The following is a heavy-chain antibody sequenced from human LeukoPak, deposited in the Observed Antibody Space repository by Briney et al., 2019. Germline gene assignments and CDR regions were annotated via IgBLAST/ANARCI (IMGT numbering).Heavy chain of an antibody. CDR1: GYTFTSYG. CDR3: ARRNYDFWSGYVQAFDI. CDR2: MNPNSGNT. D-gene: IGHD3-3*01. V-gene: IGHV1-8*02. Sequence: GASVKVSCKASGYTFTSYGINWVRQATGQGLEWMGWMNPNSGNTGYAQKFQGRVTMTRNTSISTAYMELSSLRSEDTAVYYCARRNYDFWSGYVQAFDIWGQGTMVTVSS. J-gene: IGHJ3*02.